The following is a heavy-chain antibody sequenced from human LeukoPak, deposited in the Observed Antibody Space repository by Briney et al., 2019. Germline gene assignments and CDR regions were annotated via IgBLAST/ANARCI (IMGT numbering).Heavy chain of an antibody. D-gene: IGHD3-10*01. CDR3: ARGHYYGSGNYYHTDY. J-gene: IGHJ4*02. V-gene: IGHV1-18*01. CDR2: ISAYNGNT. CDR1: GYTFTSYG. Sequence: GASVKVSCKASGYTFTSYGISWVRQAPGQGLEWMGWISAYNGNTNYAQKLQGRVTMTTDTSTSTAYMELRSLRSDDTAVYYCARGHYYGSGNYYHTDYWGQGTLVTVSS.